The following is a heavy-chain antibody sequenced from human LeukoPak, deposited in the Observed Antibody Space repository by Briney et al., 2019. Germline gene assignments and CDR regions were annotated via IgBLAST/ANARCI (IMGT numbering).Heavy chain of an antibody. CDR1: GFTFSSYW. CDR2: INSDGSST. V-gene: IGHV3-74*01. Sequence: GGSLRLSCAASGFTFSSYWMHWVRQAPGKGLVWVSRINSDGSSTSYADSVKGRFTISRDNAKSTLYLQMNSLRAEDTAVYYCASVTCYYDSSGDYWGQGTLVTVSS. CDR3: ASVTCYYDSSGDY. D-gene: IGHD3-22*01. J-gene: IGHJ4*02.